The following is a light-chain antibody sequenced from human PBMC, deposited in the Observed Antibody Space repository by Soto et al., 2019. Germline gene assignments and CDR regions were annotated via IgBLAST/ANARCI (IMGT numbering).Light chain of an antibody. J-gene: IGLJ3*02. CDR1: SSGIGTYNY. CDR2: EVN. Sequence: QSALTQPASVSGSPGQSITISCSETSSGIGTYNYVSWYQLHPGKVPKLIIYEVNNRPSGISPRFSGSKSGKTASLTIFGLQAEDEADYYCCSFTTSSTWLFGGGTKLTVL. CDR3: CSFTTSSTWL. V-gene: IGLV2-23*02.